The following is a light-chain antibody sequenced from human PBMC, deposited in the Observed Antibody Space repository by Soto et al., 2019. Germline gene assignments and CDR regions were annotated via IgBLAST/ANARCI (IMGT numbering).Light chain of an antibody. Sequence: DIQMTQSPSSLSASVGDRVTITCRASQSISGNLNWYQQKPGKVPKLLIYAASSLQSGVPSKFSGSGSGTDFTLTISSLQPEDFATYYCQQSYRSPPTFGQGTKVEIK. CDR1: QSISGN. CDR2: AAS. V-gene: IGKV1-39*01. CDR3: QQSYRSPPT. J-gene: IGKJ1*01.